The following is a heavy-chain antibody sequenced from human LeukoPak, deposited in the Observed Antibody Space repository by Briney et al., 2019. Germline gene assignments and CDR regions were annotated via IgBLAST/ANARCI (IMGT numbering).Heavy chain of an antibody. CDR2: IRYDGSNK. CDR1: GFTFSSYG. CDR3: AKDPREVVAATLDY. D-gene: IGHD2-15*01. Sequence: GGSLRLSCAASGFTFSSYGMHWVRQAPGKGLEWVAFIRYDGSNKYYADSVKGRFTISRDNSKNTLYLQMNSLRAEDTAVYYCAKDPREVVAATLDYWGQGTLVTVSS. V-gene: IGHV3-30*02. J-gene: IGHJ4*02.